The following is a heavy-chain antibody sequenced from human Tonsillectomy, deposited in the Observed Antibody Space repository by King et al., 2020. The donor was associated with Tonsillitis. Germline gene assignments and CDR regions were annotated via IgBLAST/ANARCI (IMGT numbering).Heavy chain of an antibody. CDR2: ISHDGSNI. D-gene: IGHD6-13*01. CDR1: GITFTTYA. V-gene: IGHV3-30-3*01. Sequence: VQLVESGGGVVQPGTSLRLSCAASGITFTTYAMHWVRQAPGKGLEWLAVISHDGSNIYYADSVRGRFTIYRDNSKNTLYLQMNSLRAEDTAVYYCARAWFSSSWYAAYFDYWGQGTLVTVSS. CDR3: ARAWFSSSWYAAYFDY. J-gene: IGHJ4*02.